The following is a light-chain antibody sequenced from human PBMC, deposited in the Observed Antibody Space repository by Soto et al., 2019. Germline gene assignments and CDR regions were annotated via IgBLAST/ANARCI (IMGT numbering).Light chain of an antibody. CDR2: DVS. Sequence: QSALTQPRSVSGSPGQSVTISCTGTSSDVGAYNYVSWYQQHPGKAPKLMIYDVSKRPSGVPDRFSGSKSGNTASLTISGLQAEDEADYYCSSYTSSSTLFGGGTKLTVL. J-gene: IGLJ2*01. CDR1: SSDVGAYNY. V-gene: IGLV2-11*01. CDR3: SSYTSSSTL.